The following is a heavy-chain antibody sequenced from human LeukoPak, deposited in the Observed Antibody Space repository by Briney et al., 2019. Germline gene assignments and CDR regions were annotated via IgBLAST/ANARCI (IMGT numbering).Heavy chain of an antibody. CDR1: GFTFSSYN. V-gene: IGHV3-21*01. CDR2: ISSSSSYI. CDR3: ARGGPGLYNWNGGNYFDY. D-gene: IGHD1-1*01. J-gene: IGHJ4*02. Sequence: GGSLRLSCAASGFTFSSYNMNWVRQAPGKGLEWVSSISSSSSYIYYADSVKGRFTISRDNAKNSLYLQMNSLRAEDTAVYYCARGGPGLYNWNGGNYFDYWGQGTLVTVSS.